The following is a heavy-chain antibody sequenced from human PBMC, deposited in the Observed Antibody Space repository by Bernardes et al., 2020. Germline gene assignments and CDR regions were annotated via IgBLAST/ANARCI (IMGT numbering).Heavy chain of an antibody. CDR2: IDRNRNTI. V-gene: IGHV3-48*01. CDR1: GFTFSSYS. J-gene: IGHJ3*02. Sequence: GGSLRLSCAASGFTFSSYSMNWVRQSPGKGLEWISYIDRNRNTIYYADSVRGRFTISRDNAKNSLYLQMNSLRAEDTAVYYCARVTRDVICSSRSCYFFASDIWGQGTMVTVSS. D-gene: IGHD2-2*01. CDR3: ARVTRDVICSSRSCYFFASDI.